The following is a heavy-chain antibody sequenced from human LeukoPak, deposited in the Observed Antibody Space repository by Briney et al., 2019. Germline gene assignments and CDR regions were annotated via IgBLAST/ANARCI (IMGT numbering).Heavy chain of an antibody. Sequence: SSETLSLTCTVSGGSITNSSYYWGWIRQPPGKGLEWIGSIYYSGTTYYNPALQSRVTISLDTSRNQFSLKLTSVFAADTAVYYCARETDPFDPWGQGTLSPSPQ. CDR1: GGSITNSSYY. J-gene: IGHJ5*02. CDR2: IYYSGTT. D-gene: IGHD2-21*02. CDR3: ARETDPFDP. V-gene: IGHV4-39*07.